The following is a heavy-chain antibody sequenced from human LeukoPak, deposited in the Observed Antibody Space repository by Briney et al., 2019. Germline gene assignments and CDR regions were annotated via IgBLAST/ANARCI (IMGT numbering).Heavy chain of an antibody. V-gene: IGHV4-59*01. Sequence: ASETLSLTCIVSGGSISSYYWSWIRQPPGKGLEWIGYIYYSGSTNYNPSLKSRVTISVDTSKNQFSLKLSSVTAADTAVYYCARAYGDSYWGQGTLVAVSS. CDR3: ARAYGDSY. D-gene: IGHD4-17*01. CDR1: GGSISSYY. J-gene: IGHJ4*02. CDR2: IYYSGST.